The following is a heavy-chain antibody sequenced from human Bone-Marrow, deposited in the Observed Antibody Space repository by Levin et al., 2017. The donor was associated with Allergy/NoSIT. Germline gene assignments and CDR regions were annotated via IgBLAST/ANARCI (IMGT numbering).Heavy chain of an antibody. J-gene: IGHJ6*02. D-gene: IGHD6-19*01. CDR3: ASDITVAGSKAMDV. Sequence: KPGESLKISCKASGYTFTNYAVNWLRQAPGQGPEWMGWISTKTGIPRYAQGFRGRFDFSLDTSVSTANLQISSLKAEDTAVYYCASDITVAGSKAMDVWGQGTTVTVSS. V-gene: IGHV7-4-1*02. CDR1: GYTFTNYA. CDR2: ISTKTGIP.